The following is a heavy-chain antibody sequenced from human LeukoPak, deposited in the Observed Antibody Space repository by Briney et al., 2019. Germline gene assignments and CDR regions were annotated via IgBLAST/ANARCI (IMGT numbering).Heavy chain of an antibody. Sequence: ASVEVSCKASGYTFTSYYMHWVRQAPGQGLEWMGIINPSGGSTSYAQKFQGRVTMTRDTSTSTVYMELSSLRSEDTAVYYCARDGTYYGDYEDYFDYWGQGTLVTVSS. CDR2: INPSGGST. CDR1: GYTFTSYY. D-gene: IGHD4-17*01. V-gene: IGHV1-46*01. J-gene: IGHJ4*02. CDR3: ARDGTYYGDYEDYFDY.